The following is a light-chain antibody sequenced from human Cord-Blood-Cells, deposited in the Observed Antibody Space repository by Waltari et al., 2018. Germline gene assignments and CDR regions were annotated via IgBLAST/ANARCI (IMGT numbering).Light chain of an antibody. CDR1: NIGSKS. Sequence: SYVLTQPPSVSVAPGKTARITCGGNNIGSKSVHWYQQKPGQAPVLVIYYDSDRPSGSPERFSGSNSGNTATLTISRVEAGDEADYYCQVWDSSSDHRVFGGGTKLTVL. J-gene: IGLJ3*02. CDR2: YDS. CDR3: QVWDSSSDHRV. V-gene: IGLV3-21*04.